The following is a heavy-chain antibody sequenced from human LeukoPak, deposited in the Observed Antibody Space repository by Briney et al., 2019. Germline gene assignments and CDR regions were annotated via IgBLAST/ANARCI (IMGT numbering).Heavy chain of an antibody. V-gene: IGHV4-31*03. CDR1: GGSISSGGYS. D-gene: IGHD3-10*01. CDR3: ARAGLFDYYGSGSYYSAYFDY. CDR2: IYYSGST. Sequence: SETLSLTCTVSGGSISSGGYSWSWIRQHPGKGLEWIGYIYYSGSTYYNPSLKSRVTISVDTSKNQFSLKLSSVTAADTTVYYCARAGLFDYYGSGSYYSAYFDYWGQGTLVTVSS. J-gene: IGHJ4*02.